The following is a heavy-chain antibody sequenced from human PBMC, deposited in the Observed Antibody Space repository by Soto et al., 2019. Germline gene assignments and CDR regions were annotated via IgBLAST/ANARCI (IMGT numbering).Heavy chain of an antibody. CDR2: IKQDGNEE. CDR1: GFTFSSYW. V-gene: IGHV3-7*01. Sequence: EAQLVESGGGLVQPRGSLRLSCAASGFTFSSYWMSWVRQAPGKGLEWVANIKQDGNEESYVDSVKGRFTISRDNTKNSLFLQMNSLRAEDTAVYYCASWGFIVATNWYFDLWGRGTLVTVSS. J-gene: IGHJ2*01. D-gene: IGHD5-12*01. CDR3: ASWGFIVATNWYFDL.